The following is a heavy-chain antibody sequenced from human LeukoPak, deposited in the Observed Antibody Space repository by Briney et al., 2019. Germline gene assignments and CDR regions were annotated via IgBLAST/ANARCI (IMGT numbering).Heavy chain of an antibody. D-gene: IGHD3-22*01. J-gene: IGHJ4*02. V-gene: IGHV1-18*01. CDR2: ISAYNGNT. CDR1: GYTFTSYG. Sequence: ASVKVSCKASGYTFTSYGISWVRQAPGQGLEWMGWISAYNGNTNYAQKLQGRVTMTTDTSTSTAYMELRSLRSDDTAVCYCARDNPPYYDSSGRFDYWGQGTLVTVSS. CDR3: ARDNPPYYDSSGRFDY.